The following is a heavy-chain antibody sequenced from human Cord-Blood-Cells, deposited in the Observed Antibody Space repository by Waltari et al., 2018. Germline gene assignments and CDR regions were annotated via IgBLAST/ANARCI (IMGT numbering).Heavy chain of an antibody. V-gene: IGHV4-39*07. CDR2: IYYSGST. Sequence: QLQLQESGPGLVKPSETLSLTCTVSGGSISSSSYYWGWIRQPPGKGLEWIGSIYYSGSTSYNPALKSRVTISVDTSKNQFSLKLSSVTAADTAVYYWARDRTGDDAFDIWGQGTMVTVSS. CDR1: GGSISSSSYY. D-gene: IGHD7-27*01. CDR3: ARDRTGDDAFDI. J-gene: IGHJ3*02.